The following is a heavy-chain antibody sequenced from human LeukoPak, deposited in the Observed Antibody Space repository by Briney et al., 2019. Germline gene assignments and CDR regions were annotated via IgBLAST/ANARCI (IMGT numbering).Heavy chain of an antibody. D-gene: IGHD2-15*01. CDR3: TNLGGPPPLNRDC. CDR2: INPDGRTT. J-gene: IGHJ4*02. V-gene: IGHV3-74*03. Sequence: GGSLRLSCAASGFTFSSHRMHWVRQSPEKGLVWVSHINPDGRTTTYADSVKGRFTISRDNAKDTLYLQINSLRVEDTAVYYCTNLGGPPPLNRDCWGQGTLVTVSS. CDR1: GFTFSSHR.